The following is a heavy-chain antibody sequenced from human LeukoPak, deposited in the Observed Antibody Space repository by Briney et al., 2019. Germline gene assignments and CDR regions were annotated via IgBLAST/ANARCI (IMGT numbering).Heavy chain of an antibody. V-gene: IGHV3-23*01. CDR2: ISGSGGST. Sequence: GGTLRLSCAASGFTFSSYGMSWVRQAPGKGLEWVSAISGSGGSTYYADSVKGRFTISRDNSKNTLYLQMNSLRAEDTAVYYCAKGRDFWSGYYTKRGTSDYWGQGTLVTVSS. CDR1: GFTFSSYG. CDR3: AKGRDFWSGYYTKRGTSDY. J-gene: IGHJ4*02. D-gene: IGHD3-3*01.